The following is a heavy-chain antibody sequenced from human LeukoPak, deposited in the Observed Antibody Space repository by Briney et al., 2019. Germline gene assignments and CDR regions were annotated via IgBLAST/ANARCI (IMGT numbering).Heavy chain of an antibody. CDR3: ATGGYCSSTSCFYFDY. Sequence: GASVKVSCKVSGYTLTELSMHWVRQAPGKGLEWMGGFDPEDGETIYAQKFQGRVTMTEDTSTDTAYMELSSLRSEDTAVYYCATGGYCSSTSCFYFDYWGQGTLVTVSS. CDR1: GYTLTELS. V-gene: IGHV1-24*01. CDR2: FDPEDGET. J-gene: IGHJ4*02. D-gene: IGHD2-2*01.